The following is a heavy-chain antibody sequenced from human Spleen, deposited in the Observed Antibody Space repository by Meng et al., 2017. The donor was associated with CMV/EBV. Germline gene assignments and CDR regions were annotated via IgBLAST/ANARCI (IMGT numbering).Heavy chain of an antibody. CDR3: AKDIGWLQNWDYYYGMDV. Sequence: GGSLRLSCVASGFSFDEYAMHWVRQAPGKGLEWVLGINWNNDYIDYADSVKGRFTISRDNAKNSLYLQMNSLRTEDTALYYCAKDIGWLQNWDYYYGMDVWGQWTTVTVSS. CDR2: INWNNDYI. J-gene: IGHJ6*02. V-gene: IGHV3-9*01. D-gene: IGHD6-19*01. CDR1: GFSFDEYA.